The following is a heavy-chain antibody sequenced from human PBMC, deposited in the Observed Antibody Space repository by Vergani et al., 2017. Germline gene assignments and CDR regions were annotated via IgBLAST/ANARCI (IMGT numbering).Heavy chain of an antibody. V-gene: IGHV3-23*01. CDR2: IKNTGDST. J-gene: IGHJ2*01. CDR3: ARRPLLCSGIPNCYRGNWFFDL. Sequence: EVQLLQSEGAVVQPGGSLRLSCVASGFTFSSHAMSWVRQGHGQGLEWVSSIKNTGDSTHYADSVKGRFTISRDNSKNTLYLQMNSLRVEDTAVYYCARRPLLCSGIPNCYRGNWFFDLWGRGTLVTVSS. CDR1: GFTFSSHA. D-gene: IGHD2-2*02.